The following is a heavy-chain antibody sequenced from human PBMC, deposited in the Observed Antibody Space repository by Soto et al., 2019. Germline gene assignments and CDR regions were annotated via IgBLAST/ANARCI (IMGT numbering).Heavy chain of an antibody. D-gene: IGHD2-15*01. CDR2: ISWNSGSI. V-gene: IGHV3-9*01. CDR3: AAEKGYCSGGSCYYAV. Sequence: GGSLRLSCAASGFTFDDYAMHWVRQAPGKGLEWVSGISWNSGSIGYADSVKGRFTISRDNAKNSLYLQMNSLRAEDTALYYCAAEKGYCSGGSCYYAVWGQGTLVTVSS. J-gene: IGHJ4*02. CDR1: GFTFDDYA.